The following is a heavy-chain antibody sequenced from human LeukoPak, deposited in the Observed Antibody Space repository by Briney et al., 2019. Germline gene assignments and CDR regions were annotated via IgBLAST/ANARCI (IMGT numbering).Heavy chain of an antibody. V-gene: IGHV4-34*01. CDR3: ARGYSYADY. CDR2: INHSGST. J-gene: IGHJ4*02. D-gene: IGHD5-18*01. Sequence: GLEWIGEINHSGSTNYNPSLKSRVTISVDTSKNQFSLKLSSVTAADTAVYYCARGYSYADYWGQGTLVTVSS.